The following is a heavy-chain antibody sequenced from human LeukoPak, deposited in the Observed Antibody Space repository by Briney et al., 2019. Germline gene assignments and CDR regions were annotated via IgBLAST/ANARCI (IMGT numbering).Heavy chain of an antibody. V-gene: IGHV4-59*01. Sequence: SETLSPTCTVSGGSISSYYWSWIRQPPGKGLEWIGYIYYSGSTNYNPSLKSRVTISVDTSKNQFSLKLSSVTAADTAVYYCARVQSFGEPPGGFDYWGQGTLVTVSS. CDR3: ARVQSFGEPPGGFDY. CDR1: GGSISSYY. CDR2: IYYSGST. D-gene: IGHD3-10*01. J-gene: IGHJ4*02.